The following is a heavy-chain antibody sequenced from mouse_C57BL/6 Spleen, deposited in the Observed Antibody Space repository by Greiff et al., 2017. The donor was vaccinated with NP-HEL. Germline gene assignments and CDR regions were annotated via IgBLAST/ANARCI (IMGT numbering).Heavy chain of an antibody. CDR2: IDPNSGGT. V-gene: IGHV1-72*01. D-gene: IGHD1-1*01. CDR1: GYTFTSYW. CDR3: AGVTTVVATKDAMDD. Sequence: QVQLQQPGAELVKPGASVKLSCKASGYTFTSYWMHWVKQRPGRGLEWIGRIDPNSGGTKYNEKFKSKATLTVDKPSSTAYMQLSSLTSEDSAVYYCAGVTTVVATKDAMDDWGQGTSVTVAS. J-gene: IGHJ4*01.